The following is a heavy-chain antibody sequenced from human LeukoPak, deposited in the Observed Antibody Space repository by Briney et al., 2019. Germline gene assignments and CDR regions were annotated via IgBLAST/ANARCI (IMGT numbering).Heavy chain of an antibody. J-gene: IGHJ6*03. CDR2: INHSGST. CDR3: AGKPVVELNYYYYYMDV. D-gene: IGHD1-14*01. CDR1: GGSFSGYY. Sequence: SETLSLTCAVYGGSFSGYYWSWIRQPPGKGLEWIGEINHSGSTNYNPSLKSRVTISVDTSKNQFSLKLSSVTAADTAVYYCAGKPVVELNYYYYYMDVWGKGTTVTVSS. V-gene: IGHV4-34*01.